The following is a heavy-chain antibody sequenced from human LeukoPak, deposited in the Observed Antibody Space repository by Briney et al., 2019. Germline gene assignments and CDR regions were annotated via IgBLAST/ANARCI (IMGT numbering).Heavy chain of an antibody. D-gene: IGHD5-12*01. CDR1: GFTFSSYG. Sequence: PGGSLRLSCAASGFTFSSYGMHWVRQAPGRGLEWVALIRYDGSNKHYADSVKGRFTISRDNSKNTLYLQMNSLRAEDTAVYYCAQDIVATLGDYWGQGTLVTVSS. CDR2: IRYDGSNK. CDR3: AQDIVATLGDY. J-gene: IGHJ4*02. V-gene: IGHV3-30*02.